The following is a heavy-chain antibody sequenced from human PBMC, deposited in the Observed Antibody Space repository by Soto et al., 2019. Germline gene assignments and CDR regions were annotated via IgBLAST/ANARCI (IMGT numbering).Heavy chain of an antibody. CDR2: MNPHSGNT. J-gene: IGHJ4*02. V-gene: IGHV1-8*01. CDR3: ARAVPATPVDY. CDR1: GYTFTSYD. D-gene: IGHD6-19*01. Sequence: QVQLVQSGAEVKKPGASVKVSCKASGYTFTSYDINWVRQATGQGLEWMGWMNPHSGNTGYGQKFQGRVTMTSDTSISTAYLELSSLTSEDTAVYYCARAVPATPVDYWGQGTLVTVSS.